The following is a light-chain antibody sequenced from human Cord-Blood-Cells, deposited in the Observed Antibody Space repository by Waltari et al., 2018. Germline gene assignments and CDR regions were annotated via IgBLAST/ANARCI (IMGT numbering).Light chain of an antibody. Sequence: DIVMTLSPDPLAVSLGKRAPINCKASQSVLYSSNNKNYLAWYQQKPGQPPKLLIYWASTRESGVPDRFSGSGSGTDFTLTISSLQAEDVAVYYGQQYYSTPYTFGQVTKLEIK. V-gene: IGKV4-1*01. CDR2: WAS. J-gene: IGKJ2*01. CDR3: QQYYSTPYT. CDR1: QSVLYSSNNKNY.